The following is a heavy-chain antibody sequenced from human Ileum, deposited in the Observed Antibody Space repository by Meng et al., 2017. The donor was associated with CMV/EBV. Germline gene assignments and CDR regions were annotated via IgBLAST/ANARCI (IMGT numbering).Heavy chain of an antibody. CDR2: IHYNGRT. CDR1: GGSIRSNSHY. J-gene: IGHJ4*02. CDR3: ARDFGGGGTEN. V-gene: IGHV4-39*07. D-gene: IGHD3-16*01. Sequence: SETLSLTCTVSGGSIRSNSHYWAWIRQPPGKGLEWIGSIHYNGRTFHTPSLKSRVTISLDTSKNQFSLNVRSVTAADTATYYCARDFGGGGTENWGQGLLVTVSS.